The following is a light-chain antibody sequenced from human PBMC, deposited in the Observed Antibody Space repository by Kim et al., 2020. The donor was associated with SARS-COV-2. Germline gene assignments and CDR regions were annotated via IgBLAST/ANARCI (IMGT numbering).Light chain of an antibody. Sequence: SWSAGESALLPCGARQSNSSSYLAGYQQKPGLAPRLRSHDASTRATGIPDRFSGSGSGTDFNLSISRLEPEDFAVYYCQHYGSVVSFGGGTKVEI. CDR2: DAS. CDR3: QHYGSVVS. J-gene: IGKJ4*01. V-gene: IGKV3D-20*01. CDR1: QSNSSSY.